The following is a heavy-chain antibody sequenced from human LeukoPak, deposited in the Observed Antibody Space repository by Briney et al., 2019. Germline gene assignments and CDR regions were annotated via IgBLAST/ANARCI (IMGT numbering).Heavy chain of an antibody. CDR1: GRSVSSSSYY. Sequence: ASETLSLTCTVSGRSVSSSSYYWGWIRQPPGKGLEWIGSIYYSGSTYYNPSLKSRVTISVDTSNNQFSLKLSSETAADTDVYYCASTVGTAMVNYWGQGTLVTVCS. CDR2: IYYSGST. D-gene: IGHD5-18*01. CDR3: ASTVGTAMVNY. J-gene: IGHJ4*02. V-gene: IGHV4-39*01.